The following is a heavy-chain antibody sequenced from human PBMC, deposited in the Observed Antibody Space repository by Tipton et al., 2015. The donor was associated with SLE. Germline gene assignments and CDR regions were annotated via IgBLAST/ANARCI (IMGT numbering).Heavy chain of an antibody. Sequence: TLSLTCTVSGGSISSYYWSWIRQPPGKGLEWIGYIYYSGSTNYNPSLKSRVTISVDTSKNQFSLKLSSVTAADTAVYYCAAQGYYDSSGYVNWFDPWGQGTLVTVSS. CDR1: GGSISSYY. V-gene: IGHV4-59*01. D-gene: IGHD3-22*01. CDR3: AAQGYYDSSGYVNWFDP. CDR2: IYYSGST. J-gene: IGHJ5*02.